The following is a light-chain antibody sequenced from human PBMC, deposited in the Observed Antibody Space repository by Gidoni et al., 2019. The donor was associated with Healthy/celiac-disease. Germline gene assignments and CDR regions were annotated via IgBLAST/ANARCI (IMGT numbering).Light chain of an antibody. V-gene: IGKV1-12*01. J-gene: IGKJ2*01. CDR3: QQANSFPRT. Sequence: DMQMTPSPSSVSAPVGDRVTITCRPSQGISSWLAWYQQKPGKAPKHLIYAAASLQSGAPSRFSGSRSGTDFTLTISSLQPEDFAAYYCQQANSFPRTFGQGTKLEIK. CDR2: AAA. CDR1: QGISSW.